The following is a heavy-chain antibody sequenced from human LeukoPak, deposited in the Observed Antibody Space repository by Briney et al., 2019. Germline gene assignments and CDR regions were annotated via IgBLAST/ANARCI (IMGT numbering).Heavy chain of an antibody. Sequence: GGSLRLSCAASGFTFDDYAMHWVRHAPGKGLEWVSGISWNSGSIGYADSVKGRFTISRDNAKNSLYLQMNSLRAEDMASYYCAKSLSDFWSGYGAFDIWGQGTMVTVSS. CDR3: AKSLSDFWSGYGAFDI. V-gene: IGHV3-9*03. CDR1: GFTFDDYA. J-gene: IGHJ3*02. D-gene: IGHD3-3*01. CDR2: ISWNSGSI.